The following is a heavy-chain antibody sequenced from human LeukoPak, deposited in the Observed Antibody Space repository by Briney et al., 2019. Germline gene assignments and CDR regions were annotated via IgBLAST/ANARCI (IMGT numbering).Heavy chain of an antibody. J-gene: IGHJ4*02. V-gene: IGHV1-2*02. CDR3: ARRITGGLYGFDY. Sequence: GASVKVSCKASGYTFTGYYMHWVRQAPGQGLEWMGWINPNSGGTNYAQKFQGRVTMTRDTSISTAYMELSRLRSDDTAVYYCARRITGGLYGFDYWGQGTLVTVSS. CDR1: GYTFTGYY. D-gene: IGHD3-10*01. CDR2: INPNSGGT.